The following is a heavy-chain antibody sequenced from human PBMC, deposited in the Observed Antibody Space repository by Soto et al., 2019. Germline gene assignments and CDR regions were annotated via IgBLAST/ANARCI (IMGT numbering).Heavy chain of an antibody. V-gene: IGHV4-59*05. CDR2: IYHTGNA. CDR1: GGSMVSYY. D-gene: IGHD2-21*02. CDR3: ARDFFDGRDYTKNWFGP. J-gene: IGHJ5*02. Sequence: PSQTLSVTCTVAGGSMVSYYWSWIRQTPGRGLEWIGRIYHTGNAYYNPSLKSLVTISVDTSKNKFSLKFTSVPAAYAALYYCARDFFDGRDYTKNWFGPWGQGTRVAVSS.